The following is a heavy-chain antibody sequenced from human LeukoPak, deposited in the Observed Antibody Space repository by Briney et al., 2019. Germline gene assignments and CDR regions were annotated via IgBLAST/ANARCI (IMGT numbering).Heavy chain of an antibody. CDR1: GFTFSSYA. J-gene: IGHJ4*02. V-gene: IGHV3-30*04. CDR3: ARAQHRGWGFDN. CDR2: ISYDGSNK. Sequence: GGSLRLSCVVSGFTFSSYAMHWVRQAPGKGLEWVALISYDGSNKNYADSVKGRFTISRDDSKNTLYLQMNSLRAEDTAVYYCARAQHRGWGFDNWGQGALVTVSS. D-gene: IGHD1-26*01.